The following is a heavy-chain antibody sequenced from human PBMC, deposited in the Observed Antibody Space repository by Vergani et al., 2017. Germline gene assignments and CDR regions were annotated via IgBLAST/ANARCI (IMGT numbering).Heavy chain of an antibody. Sequence: EVQLVESGGDLAQPGGSLTLSCVAYGLVFSDYTMSWVRQAPGRGLEWVSIISGSATGGVTYVADSVKGRFTIFRDNSKNMLYLQMNSLRAEDTAVYYCARLSYDTTPYLQGGYDCWGQGTLVTVSS. CDR1: GLVFSDYT. V-gene: IGHV3-23*04. CDR3: ARLSYDTTPYLQGGYDC. D-gene: IGHD3-22*01. CDR2: ISGSATGGVT. J-gene: IGHJ4*02.